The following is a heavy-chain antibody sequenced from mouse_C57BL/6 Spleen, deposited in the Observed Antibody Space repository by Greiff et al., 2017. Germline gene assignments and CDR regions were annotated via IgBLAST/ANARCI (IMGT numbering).Heavy chain of an antibody. CDR3: ARSGYSRGEEAMDY. J-gene: IGHJ4*01. CDR1: GYSITSGYY. D-gene: IGHD2-3*01. Sequence: EVQLQESGPGLVKPSQSLSLTCSVTGYSITSGYYWNWIRQFPGNKLEWMGYISYDGSNNYNPSLKNRISITLDTSKNQFFLKLNSVTTEDTATYYCARSGYSRGEEAMDYWGQGTSVTVSS. CDR2: ISYDGSN. V-gene: IGHV3-6*01.